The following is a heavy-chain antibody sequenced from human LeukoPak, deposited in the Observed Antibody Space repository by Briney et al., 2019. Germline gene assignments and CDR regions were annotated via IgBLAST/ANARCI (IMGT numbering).Heavy chain of an antibody. CDR3: ARAVVPAASYYYGMDV. CDR1: GYTFTSYA. D-gene: IGHD2-2*01. V-gene: IGHV7-4-1*02. CDR2: INTNTGNP. J-gene: IGHJ6*02. Sequence: GASVKVFCKASGYTFTSYAMNWVRQAPGQGLEWMGWINTNTGNPTYAQGFTGRFVFSLDTSVSTAYLQISSLKAEDTAVYYCARAVVPAASYYYGMDVWGQGTTVTVSS.